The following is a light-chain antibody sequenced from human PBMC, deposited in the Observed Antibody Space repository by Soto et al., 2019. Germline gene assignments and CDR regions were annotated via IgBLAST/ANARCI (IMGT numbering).Light chain of an antibody. CDR1: QSVSSY. J-gene: IGKJ1*01. CDR2: DAS. Sequence: EILLTQSPSTLSSSLGERATLSCGASQSVSSYLAWYQQKPGQAPRLLIYDASNRATGIPARFSGSGSGTDFTLTISSLEPEDFAVYYCQQRSNWPPWTFGQGTKVDIK. V-gene: IGKV3-11*01. CDR3: QQRSNWPPWT.